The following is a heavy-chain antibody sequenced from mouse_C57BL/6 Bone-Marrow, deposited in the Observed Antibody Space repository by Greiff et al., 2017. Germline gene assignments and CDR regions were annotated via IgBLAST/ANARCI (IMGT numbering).Heavy chain of an antibody. CDR1: GYTFTSYW. CDR3: AMAEIYYSNFLCAMDD. Sequence: QVQLQQPGAELVKPGASVKVSCKASGYTFTSYWMHWVKQRPGQGLEWIGRIHPSDSDTNYNQKFKGKATLTVDKSSSTAYMQLSSLTSDDSAVYYCAMAEIYYSNFLCAMDDWGQGTSVTVSS. D-gene: IGHD2-5*01. J-gene: IGHJ4*01. V-gene: IGHV1-74*01. CDR2: IHPSDSDT.